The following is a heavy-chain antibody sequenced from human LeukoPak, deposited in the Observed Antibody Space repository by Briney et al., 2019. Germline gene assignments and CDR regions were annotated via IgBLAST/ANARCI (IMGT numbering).Heavy chain of an antibody. CDR3: ARTSYYGSGSYYPDL. V-gene: IGHV4-59*08. CDR1: GASMRTYY. J-gene: IGHJ5*02. CDR2: IYHSGST. D-gene: IGHD3-10*01. Sequence: SETLSLTCTVSGASMRTYYWSWIRQPPGKGLEWIGFIYHSGSTDYNPSLKSRGTISVDTSKNQFSLKLSSVTAADTAVYYCARTSYYGSGSYYPDLWGQGTLVTVSS.